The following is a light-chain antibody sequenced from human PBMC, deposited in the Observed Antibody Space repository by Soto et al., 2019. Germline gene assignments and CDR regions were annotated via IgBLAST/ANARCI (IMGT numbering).Light chain of an antibody. Sequence: QSVLTQSPSASASLGASVKLTCTLSSGHSSYAIAWHQQQPEKGPRYLMKLNSDGSHSKGDGIPDRFSGSSSGAERYLTISSLQSEDEADYYYQTWGTGFWVFGGGTKVTVL. CDR2: LNSDGSH. CDR3: QTWGTGFWV. J-gene: IGLJ3*02. CDR1: SGHSSYA. V-gene: IGLV4-69*01.